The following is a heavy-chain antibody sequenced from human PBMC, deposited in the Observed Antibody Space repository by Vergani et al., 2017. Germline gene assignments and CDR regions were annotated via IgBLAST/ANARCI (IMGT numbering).Heavy chain of an antibody. CDR3: AREVVPVIRGRKSYYYYMDV. D-gene: IGHD2-2*01. J-gene: IGHJ6*03. CDR2: IYTSGST. V-gene: IGHV4-61*02. CDR1: GGSISSGSYY. Sequence: QLQLQESGSGLVKPSQTLSLTCTVSGGSISSGSYYWSWIRQPAGKGLEWIGRIYTSGSTNYNPSLKSRVTISVDTSKNQFSLKLSSVTAADTAVYYCAREVVPVIRGRKSYYYYMDVWGKGTTVTVSS.